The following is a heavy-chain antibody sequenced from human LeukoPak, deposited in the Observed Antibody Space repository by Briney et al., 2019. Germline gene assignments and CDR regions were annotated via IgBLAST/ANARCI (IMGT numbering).Heavy chain of an antibody. CDR2: IKRKGDDVTI. D-gene: IGHD3/OR15-3a*01. V-gene: IGHV3-15*01. CDR3: TAGTGRSDFDY. Sequence: KPGGSLRLSCAASGFTFSNAWMGWVRQAPGRGLEWVGRIKRKGDDVTIDYAAPVKGRLSISIDDSKNTLYLQMNSLKSEDTAVYYCTAGTGRSDFDYWGQGTLVTVSS. J-gene: IGHJ4*02. CDR1: GFTFSNAW.